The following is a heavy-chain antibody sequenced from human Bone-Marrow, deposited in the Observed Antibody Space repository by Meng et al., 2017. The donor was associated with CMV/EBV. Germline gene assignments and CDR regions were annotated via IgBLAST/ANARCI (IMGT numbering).Heavy chain of an antibody. Sequence: GESLKISCRGSGYTFTNYWIVWVRQMPEKGLEWMGIIYPGDSDTRYSPSFQGQVTISADKSVSTAYLQWSSLKASDTAMYYCARVLWNGYYPHWGHGTLVTFYS. J-gene: IGHJ4*01. V-gene: IGHV5-51*01. D-gene: IGHD3-3*01. CDR3: ARVLWNGYYPH. CDR1: GYTFTNYW. CDR2: IYPGDSDT.